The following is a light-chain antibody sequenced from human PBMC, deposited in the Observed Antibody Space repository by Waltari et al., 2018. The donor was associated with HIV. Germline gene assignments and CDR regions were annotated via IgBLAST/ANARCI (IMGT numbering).Light chain of an antibody. CDR2: AAS. Sequence: DLQMTQSPFSLSASVGDRVTILCRASQDISVDLGWYQQKPGKAPKLLIYAASSLQGGVPSRFSGSGSGTDFTLTISSLQPEDSAAYYCQQSYNTPWTFGQGTKVEIK. CDR1: QDISVD. V-gene: IGKV1-39*01. J-gene: IGKJ1*01. CDR3: QQSYNTPWT.